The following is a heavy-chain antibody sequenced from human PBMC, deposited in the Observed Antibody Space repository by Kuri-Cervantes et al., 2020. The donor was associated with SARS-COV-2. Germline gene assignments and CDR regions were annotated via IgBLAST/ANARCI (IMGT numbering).Heavy chain of an antibody. Sequence: ASVKVSCKAPETTFPNYDINWVRQATGQGLEWMRMVKTNSGNTLYAQIFQGRATMTRDTSTSTVYLELSSLTSEDTAIYYCYCAPKEGFDSWGQGTLVTVSS. CDR1: ETTFPNYD. D-gene: IGHD2-21*01. CDR2: VKTNSGNT. J-gene: IGHJ4*02. V-gene: IGHV1-8*01. CDR3: YCAPKEGFDS.